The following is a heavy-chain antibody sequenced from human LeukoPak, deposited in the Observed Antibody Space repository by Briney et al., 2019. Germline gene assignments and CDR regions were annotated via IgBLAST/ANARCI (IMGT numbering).Heavy chain of an antibody. V-gene: IGHV3-23*01. CDR3: TREEYGDWTFDF. J-gene: IGHJ4*02. CDR1: GFTFNKYA. Sequence: GGSLRLSCAASGFTFNKYAMNWVRQTPGEGLEWVSGISGHGASTYFPDSVKGRFTISRDNSKSTVYLQMNSLRAEDTAIYYCTREEYGDWTFDFWGQGTLVTVSS. CDR2: ISGHGAST. D-gene: IGHD2-21*02.